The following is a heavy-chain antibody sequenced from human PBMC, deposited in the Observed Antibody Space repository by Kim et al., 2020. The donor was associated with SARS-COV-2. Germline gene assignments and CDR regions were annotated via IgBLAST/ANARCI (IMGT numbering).Heavy chain of an antibody. CDR1: GYTFTGYY. D-gene: IGHD2-21*01. V-gene: IGHV1-2*06. Sequence: ASVKVSCKASGYTFTGYYMHWVRQAPGQGLEWMGRINPNSDGTNSAQKFHDRVAMTRDTSISTAYMELSRLTSEDTAVYYCARVNDWRQHRDNAFDLWGQGTMVTVSA. J-gene: IGHJ3*01. CDR3: ARVNDWRQHRDNAFDL. CDR2: INPNSDGT.